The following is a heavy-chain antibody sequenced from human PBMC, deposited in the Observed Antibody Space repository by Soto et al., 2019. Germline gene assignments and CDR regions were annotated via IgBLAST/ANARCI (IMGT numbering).Heavy chain of an antibody. D-gene: IGHD1-1*01. CDR1: GFTFSDYY. CDR2: ISSSGSTI. Sequence: SGGSLRLSCAASGFTFSDYYMSWIRQAPGKGLEWVSYISSSGSTIYYADSVKGRFTISRDNAKNSLYLQMNSLRAEDTALYYCAKDIQVDLEHNGAFDIWGQGTMVTVSS. CDR3: AKDIQVDLEHNGAFDI. V-gene: IGHV3-11*01. J-gene: IGHJ3*02.